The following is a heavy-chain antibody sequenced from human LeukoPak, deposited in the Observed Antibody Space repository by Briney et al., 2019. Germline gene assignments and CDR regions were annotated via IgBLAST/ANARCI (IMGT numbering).Heavy chain of an antibody. Sequence: PGGSLRLSCAASGFTFLRHGMTWFRQAPGKGLEWVSSISSSSSYIYYADSVKGRFTISRDNAKNSLYLQMNSLRAEDTAVYYCARGAGDTMIVVATTDGWGQGTLVTVSS. CDR1: GFTFLRHG. V-gene: IGHV3-21*01. CDR2: ISSSSSYI. CDR3: ARGAGDTMIVVATTDG. D-gene: IGHD3-22*01. J-gene: IGHJ4*02.